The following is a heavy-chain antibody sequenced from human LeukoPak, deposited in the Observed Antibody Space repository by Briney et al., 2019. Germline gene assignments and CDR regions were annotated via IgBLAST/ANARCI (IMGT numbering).Heavy chain of an antibody. Sequence: RPSETLSLTCTVSGYSISSGYYWGWIRQPPGKGLEWIGSIYHSGSTYYNPSLKSRVTMSVDTSKNQFSLKLSSVTAADTAVYYCARREGTIFGVVVDWGQGTLVTVSS. V-gene: IGHV4-38-2*02. CDR2: IYHSGST. J-gene: IGHJ4*02. CDR3: ARREGTIFGVVVD. D-gene: IGHD3-3*01. CDR1: GYSISSGYY.